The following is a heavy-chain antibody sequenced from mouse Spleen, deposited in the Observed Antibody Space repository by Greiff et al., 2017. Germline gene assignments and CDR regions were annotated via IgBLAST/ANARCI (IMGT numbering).Heavy chain of an antibody. D-gene: IGHD2-14*01. Sequence: QVQLQQPGAELVKPRASVKMSCKASGYTFTSYWITWVKQRPGQGLEWIGDIYPGSGSTNYNEKFKSKVTLTVDTSSSTAYMQLRSLTSEDSAVYYCARLGVRQDYWGQGTTLTVSS. V-gene: IGHV1-55*01. CDR1: GYTFTSYW. CDR3: ARLGVRQDY. J-gene: IGHJ2*01. CDR2: IYPGSGST.